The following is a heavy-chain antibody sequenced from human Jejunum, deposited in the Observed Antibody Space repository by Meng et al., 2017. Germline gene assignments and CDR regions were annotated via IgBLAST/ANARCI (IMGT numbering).Heavy chain of an antibody. D-gene: IGHD7-27*01. CDR2: VYYSGIT. J-gene: IGHJ4*02. Sequence: SETLSLTCTVSGASISSSYWSWIRQPPEKGLEYIGYVYYSGITNYNPSLKSRVTISIDTSENQFSLKLSSVTAADTAVYYCARGAPGLDSWGQGTLVTVSS. CDR3: ARGAPGLDS. CDR1: GASISSSY. V-gene: IGHV4-59*01.